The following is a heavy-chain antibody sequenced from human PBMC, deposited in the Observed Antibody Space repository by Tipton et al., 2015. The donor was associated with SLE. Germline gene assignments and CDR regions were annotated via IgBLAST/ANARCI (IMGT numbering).Heavy chain of an antibody. D-gene: IGHD1-1*01. V-gene: IGHV4-59*08. CDR3: ARAGRAWNLFDY. CDR2: IYYSGST. J-gene: IGHJ4*02. CDR1: GGSISSYY. Sequence: TLSLTCTVSGGSISSYYWSWIRQPPGKGLEWIGYIYYSGSTNYNPSLKSRATISVDTSKNQFSLKLSSVTAADTAVYYCARAGRAWNLFDYWGQGTLVTVSP.